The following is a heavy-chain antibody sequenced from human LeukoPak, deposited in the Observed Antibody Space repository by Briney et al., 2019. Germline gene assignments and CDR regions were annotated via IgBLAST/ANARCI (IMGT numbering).Heavy chain of an antibody. J-gene: IGHJ4*02. CDR3: ARTAARRFDY. CDR2: INPTGGST. V-gene: IGHV1-46*01. D-gene: IGHD6-6*01. CDR1: GYTSPSYF. Sequence: ASVKVSCKASGYTSPSYFMHWVRQAPGQGLEWMGIINPTGGSTTYAQKFQGRVTMTRDTSTSTVYMELSSLRSDDTAVYYCARTAARRFDYWGQGTLVTVSS.